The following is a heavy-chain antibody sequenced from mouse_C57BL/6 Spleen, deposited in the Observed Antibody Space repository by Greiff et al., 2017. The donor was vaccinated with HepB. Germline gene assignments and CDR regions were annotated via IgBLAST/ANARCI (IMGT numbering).Heavy chain of an antibody. CDR1: GYTFTSYG. D-gene: IGHD1-1*01. V-gene: IGHV1-81*01. CDR3: AREGLLLRSYYFDY. CDR2: IYPRSGNT. J-gene: IGHJ2*01. Sequence: QVQLQQSGAELARPGASVKLSCKASGYTFTSYGISWVKQRTGQGLEWIGEIYPRSGNTYYNEKFKGKATLTADKSSSTAYMELRSLPSEDSAVYFCAREGLLLRSYYFDYWGQGTTLTVSS.